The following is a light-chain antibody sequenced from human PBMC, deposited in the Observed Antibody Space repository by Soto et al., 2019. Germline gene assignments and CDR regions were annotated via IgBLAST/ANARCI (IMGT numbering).Light chain of an antibody. J-gene: IGKJ2*01. CDR1: QSVSSSY. Sequence: EIVLTQSPGTLSLSPGERATLSCRASQSVSSSYLTWYQQKPGQAPRLLMYGASSRATGIPERFSGSGSGTDFTLTISRLEPEDFAVYYCQQYGSSPGTFGQGTKLEIK. CDR2: GAS. CDR3: QQYGSSPGT. V-gene: IGKV3-20*01.